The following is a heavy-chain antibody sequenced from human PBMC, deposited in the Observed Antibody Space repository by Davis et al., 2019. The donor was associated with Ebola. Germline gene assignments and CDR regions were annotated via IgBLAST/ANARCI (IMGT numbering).Heavy chain of an antibody. CDR2: ISSSGSTI. D-gene: IGHD3-3*01. Sequence: GESLKISCAASGFTVSSNYMSWVRQAPGKGLEWVSYISSSGSTIYYADSVKGRFTISRDNAKNSLYLQMNSLRAEDTAVYYCGSSIWSGPRTWGQGNLVTVSS. CDR1: GFTVSSNY. V-gene: IGHV3-11*01. CDR3: GSSIWSGPRT. J-gene: IGHJ5*02.